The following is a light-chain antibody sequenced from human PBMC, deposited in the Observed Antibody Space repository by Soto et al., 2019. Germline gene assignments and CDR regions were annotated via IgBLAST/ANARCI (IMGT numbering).Light chain of an antibody. CDR1: SSDVGGYNY. Sequence: QSALTQPRSVSGSPGQSVTISCTGTSSDVGGYNYVSWYQQHPGKAPKPMIYDVSKRPSGVPDRFSGSKSGNTASLTISGLQAEDEADYYCCSYAGSYTEVFGTGTKLTVL. CDR2: DVS. V-gene: IGLV2-11*01. J-gene: IGLJ1*01. CDR3: CSYAGSYTEV.